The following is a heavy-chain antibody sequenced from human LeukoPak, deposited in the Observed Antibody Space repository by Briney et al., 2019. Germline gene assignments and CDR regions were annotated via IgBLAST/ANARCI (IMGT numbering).Heavy chain of an antibody. J-gene: IGHJ4*02. CDR1: GGSFSGYY. V-gene: IGHV4-34*01. D-gene: IGHD5-18*01. Sequence: KPWETLSLTCAVYGGSFSGYYWGWIRQPPGKGLGWIGEINHSGSNNYNPSLKSRVTISVDTSKNPFSLTLSSVTAADTAVYYCARVSLDTAMGYFDYWGQGTLVTVSS. CDR3: ARVSLDTAMGYFDY. CDR2: INHSGSN.